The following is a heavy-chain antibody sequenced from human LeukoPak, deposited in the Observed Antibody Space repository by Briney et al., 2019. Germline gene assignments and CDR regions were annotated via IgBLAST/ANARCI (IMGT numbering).Heavy chain of an antibody. CDR1: GFTFSSHW. CDR2: IKEDGSEK. J-gene: IGHJ4*02. D-gene: IGHD2-15*01. V-gene: IGHV3-7*01. Sequence: PGRSLRLSCAASGFTFSSHWMSWVRQAPGKGLEWVANIKEDGSEKNYVDSVKGRFTISRDNAKNSLYLQMNSLRAEDTAVYYCARARYSDHWGQGTLVIVSS. CDR3: ARARYSDH.